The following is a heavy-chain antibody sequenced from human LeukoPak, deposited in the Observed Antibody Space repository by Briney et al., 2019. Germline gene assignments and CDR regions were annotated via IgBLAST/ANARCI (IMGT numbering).Heavy chain of an antibody. CDR3: VRRGTREMPTTPFDY. Sequence: GGSLRLSCAASGFTFEDYFMYWVRQAPGKGLDWVSGISWNGVTIVYADSVKGRFTISRDNAKNSLYLQMNSLRAEDTALYYCVRRGTREMPTTPFDYWGQGTLVTVSS. J-gene: IGHJ4*02. CDR1: GFTFEDYF. CDR2: ISWNGVTI. V-gene: IGHV3-9*01. D-gene: IGHD5-24*01.